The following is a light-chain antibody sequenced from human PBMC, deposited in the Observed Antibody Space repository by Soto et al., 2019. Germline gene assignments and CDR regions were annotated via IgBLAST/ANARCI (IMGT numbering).Light chain of an antibody. CDR2: DAS. CDR3: QQYNNWPLT. Sequence: EIVLTQSPATLSVSPGDRATLSCRASQSVSSDLAWFQQKPGQAPRFLIYDASTRATGIPARFSGSGSETDVTLTISSLQSEDSAIYYCQQYNNWPLTFGGGTKVEIK. J-gene: IGKJ4*01. V-gene: IGKV3-15*01. CDR1: QSVSSD.